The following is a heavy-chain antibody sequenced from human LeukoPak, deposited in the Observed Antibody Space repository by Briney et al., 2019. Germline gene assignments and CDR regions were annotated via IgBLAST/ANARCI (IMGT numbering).Heavy chain of an antibody. Sequence: PGGSLRLSCAASGFTFSSYAMNWVRQAPGKGLEWVSSISSSSSYIYYADSVKGRLTISRDNAKNSLYLQMNSLRAEDTAVYYCARDEGYSYDNWFDPWGQGTLVTVSS. CDR2: ISSSSSYI. CDR3: ARDEGYSYDNWFDP. CDR1: GFTFSSYA. D-gene: IGHD5-18*01. J-gene: IGHJ5*02. V-gene: IGHV3-21*01.